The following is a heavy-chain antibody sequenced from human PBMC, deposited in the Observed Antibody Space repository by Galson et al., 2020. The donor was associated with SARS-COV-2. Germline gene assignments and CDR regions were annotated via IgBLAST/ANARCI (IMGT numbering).Heavy chain of an antibody. CDR1: GGTFSSYA. D-gene: IGHD3-16*02. V-gene: IGHV1-69*13. J-gene: IGHJ4*02. CDR3: ARQDYVWGSYRYKPGAFDY. Sequence: SVKVSCKASGGTFSSYAISWVRQAPGQGLEWMGGIIPIFGTANYAQKFQGRVTITADESTSTAYMELSSLRSEDTAVYYCARQDYVWGSYRYKPGAFDYWGQGTLVTVSS. CDR2: IIPIFGTA.